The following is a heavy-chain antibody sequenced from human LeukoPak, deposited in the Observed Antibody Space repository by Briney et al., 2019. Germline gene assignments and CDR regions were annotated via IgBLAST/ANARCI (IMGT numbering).Heavy chain of an antibody. CDR2: IYHSGST. V-gene: IGHV4-38-2*02. CDR1: GYSISSGYY. Sequence: SETLSLTCTVSGYSISSGYYWGWIRQPPGKGLEWIGSIYHSGSTYYNPSLKSRVTISVDTSKNQFSLKLSSVTAADTAVYYCARLGVVVAATQFDYWGQGTLVTVSS. J-gene: IGHJ4*02. CDR3: ARLGVVVAATQFDY. D-gene: IGHD2-15*01.